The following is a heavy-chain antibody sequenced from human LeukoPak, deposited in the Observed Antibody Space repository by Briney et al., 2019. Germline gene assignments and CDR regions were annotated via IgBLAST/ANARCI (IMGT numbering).Heavy chain of an antibody. CDR2: IYYSGST. Sequence: PSETLSLTCTVSGGSISSSSYYWGWIRQPPGKGLEWIGSIYYSGSTYYNPSLKSRVTISVDTSKNQFSLKLSSVTAADTAVYYCARGPLITMIVVSQAWFDPWGQGTLVTVSS. CDR1: GGSISSSSYY. CDR3: ARGPLITMIVVSQAWFDP. J-gene: IGHJ5*02. V-gene: IGHV4-39*07. D-gene: IGHD3-22*01.